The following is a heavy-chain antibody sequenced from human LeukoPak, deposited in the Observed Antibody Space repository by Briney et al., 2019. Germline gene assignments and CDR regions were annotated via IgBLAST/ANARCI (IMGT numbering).Heavy chain of an antibody. V-gene: IGHV3-21*04. J-gene: IGHJ6*02. D-gene: IGHD3-10*01. CDR3: ARDKKDYGSGSYYNPQEKQIYYYYGMDV. CDR2: ISSSSSYI. CDR1: GFTFSSYS. Sequence: GGSLRLSCAASGFTFSSYSMNWVRQAPGKGLEWVSSISSSSSYIYYADSVKGRFTISRDNAKNSLYLQMNSLRAEDTAVYYCARDKKDYGSGSYYNPQEKQIYYYYGMDVWGQGTTVTVSS.